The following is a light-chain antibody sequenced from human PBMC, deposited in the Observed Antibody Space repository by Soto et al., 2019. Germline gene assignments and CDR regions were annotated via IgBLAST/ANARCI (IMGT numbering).Light chain of an antibody. J-gene: IGLJ2*01. CDR3: ATWDRILRVVV. CDR1: GSNIGSYS. Sequence: QSALTQPPSVSAAPGQKVSISCSGSGSNIGSYSVSWYQPLPGTAPKLLIYDDNKRPSGIPDRFSGSKSGTSATLGITGLQTGDEADYYCATWDRILRVVVFGGGTKLTVL. CDR2: DDN. V-gene: IGLV1-51*01.